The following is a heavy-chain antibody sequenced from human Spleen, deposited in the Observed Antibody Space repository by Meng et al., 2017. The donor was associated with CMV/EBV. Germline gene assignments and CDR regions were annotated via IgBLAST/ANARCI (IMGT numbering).Heavy chain of an antibody. V-gene: IGHV3-21*01. D-gene: IGHD3-3*01. J-gene: IGHJ4*02. CDR3: ARSPDYDFWSGYFRG. CDR1: GFTFSIFT. CDR2: ISRSSDYI. Sequence: GGSLRLSCEASGFTFSIFTMNWVRQAPGKGLEWVSSISRSSDYIYYADSVKGRFTISRDNAKNSLYLQMNSLRAEDTAVYYCARSPDYDFWSGYFRGWGQGTLVTVSS.